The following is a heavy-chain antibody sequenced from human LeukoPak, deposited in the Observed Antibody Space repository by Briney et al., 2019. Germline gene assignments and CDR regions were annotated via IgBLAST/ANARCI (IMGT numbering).Heavy chain of an antibody. J-gene: IGHJ4*02. D-gene: IGHD6-13*01. CDR3: ARVPDSSSWYHDY. CDR2: IYSGGST. Sequence: GGSLRLSCAASGFTVSSNYMSWVRQAPGKGLEWVSVIYSGGSTYYADSVKGRFTISRDNSKNTLYLQMNSLRAEDTAVYYCARVPDSSSWYHDYWGQGTLVTVSS. CDR1: GFTVSSNY. V-gene: IGHV3-66*01.